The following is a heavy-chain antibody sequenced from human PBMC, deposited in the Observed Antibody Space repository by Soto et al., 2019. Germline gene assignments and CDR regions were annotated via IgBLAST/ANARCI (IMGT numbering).Heavy chain of an antibody. CDR1: GYTFTGYY. V-gene: IGHV1-2*02. D-gene: IGHD3-10*01. CDR2: TNSNSGGT. Sequence: ASVKVSCKASGYTFTGYYMHWVRQAPGQGLEWMGWTNSNSGGTNYAHKFQGRLTVTRDTSISTVYMELSSLRPDDTAVYYCARRYGSTGGSCDYWGHGTLVTVSS. J-gene: IGHJ4*01. CDR3: ARRYGSTGGSCDY.